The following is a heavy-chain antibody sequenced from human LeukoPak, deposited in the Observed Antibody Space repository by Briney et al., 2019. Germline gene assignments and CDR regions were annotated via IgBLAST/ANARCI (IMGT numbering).Heavy chain of an antibody. J-gene: IGHJ3*02. CDR3: ARPDEQQLVRDAFDI. V-gene: IGHV3-21*01. Sequence: GGALRLSCAASGFTFSSYSMNWVRQAPGKGLEWVSSISSSSSYIYYADSVKGRFTISRDNAKNSLYLQMNSLRAEDTAVYYCARPDEQQLVRDAFDIWGQGTMVTVSS. CDR2: ISSSSSYI. CDR1: GFTFSSYS. D-gene: IGHD6-13*01.